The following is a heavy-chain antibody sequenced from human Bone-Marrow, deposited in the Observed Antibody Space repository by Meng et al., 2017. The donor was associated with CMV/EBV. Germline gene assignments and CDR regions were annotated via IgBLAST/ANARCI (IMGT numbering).Heavy chain of an antibody. CDR1: GFTFDDYG. Sequence: GESLKISCAASGFTFDDYGMSWVRQAPGKGLEWVSGINWNGGSTGYADSVKGRFTISRDNAKNSLYLQMNSLRAEDTALYYCAREGDYYDSSGYYDYWGQGTLVTVSS. J-gene: IGHJ4*02. CDR3: AREGDYYDSSGYYDY. CDR2: INWNGGST. D-gene: IGHD3-22*01. V-gene: IGHV3-20*04.